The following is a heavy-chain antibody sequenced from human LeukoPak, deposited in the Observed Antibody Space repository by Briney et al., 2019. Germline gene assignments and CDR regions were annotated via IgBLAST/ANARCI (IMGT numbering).Heavy chain of an antibody. J-gene: IGHJ3*02. CDR3: ARWGYCSGGSCRLNAFDI. Sequence: ASVKVSCKASGYTFTNYAMHWVRQAPGQRLEWMGWINAGNGNTKYSQKFQGRVTITRDTSASTAYMELSSLRSEDTAVYYCARWGYCSGGSCRLNAFDIWGQGTMVTVSS. CDR1: GYTFTNYA. V-gene: IGHV1-3*01. D-gene: IGHD2-15*01. CDR2: INAGNGNT.